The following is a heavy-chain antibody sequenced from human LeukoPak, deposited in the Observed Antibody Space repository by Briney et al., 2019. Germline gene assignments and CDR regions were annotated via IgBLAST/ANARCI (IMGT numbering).Heavy chain of an antibody. V-gene: IGHV5-10-1*01. CDR1: GYCYAHCW. J-gene: IGHJ4*02. CDR2: IDPSDSYT. D-gene: IGHD2-15*01. Sequence: KRGESLKLSCMGSGYCYAHCWIKWGRQMPGKGLEWMGRIDPSDSYTNYSPSFQGHVTISADKAISTAYLQQSSLKASDTAMYYCASAYCSGGSCYLASQRGLDYWGQGTLVTVSS. CDR3: ASAYCSGGSCYLASQRGLDY.